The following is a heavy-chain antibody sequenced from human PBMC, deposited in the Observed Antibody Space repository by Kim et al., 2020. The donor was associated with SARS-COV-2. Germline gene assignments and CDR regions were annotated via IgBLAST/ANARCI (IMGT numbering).Heavy chain of an antibody. D-gene: IGHD3-10*01. J-gene: IGHJ4*02. Sequence: SETLSLTCTVSGGSISSSSYYWGWIRQPPGKGLEWIGSIYYSGSTYYNPSLKSRVTISVDTSNNQFSLKLSSVTAADTAVYYCARLHGRFGELFDYWGQGTLVTVSS. CDR1: GGSISSSSYY. CDR3: ARLHGRFGELFDY. V-gene: IGHV4-39*01. CDR2: IYYSGST.